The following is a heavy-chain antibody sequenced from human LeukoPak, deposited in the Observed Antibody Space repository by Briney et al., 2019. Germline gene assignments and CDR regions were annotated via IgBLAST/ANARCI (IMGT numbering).Heavy chain of an antibody. CDR3: ARSSGYVFDY. Sequence: SETPSLTCTVSGGSISSGSYYWSWIRQPAGKGLEWIGRIYTSGSTNYNPSLKSRVTISLDTSKNQFSLKLSSVTAADTAVYYCARSSGYVFDYWGQGTLVTVSS. D-gene: IGHD3-22*01. CDR2: IYTSGST. J-gene: IGHJ4*02. CDR1: GGSISSGSYY. V-gene: IGHV4-61*02.